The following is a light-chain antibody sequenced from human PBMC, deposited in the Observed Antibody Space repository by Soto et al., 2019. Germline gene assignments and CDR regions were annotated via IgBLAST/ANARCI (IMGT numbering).Light chain of an antibody. Sequence: QSALTQPASVSGSPGQSITIACTGTNRDVGSYNLVSWYQHHPDKTPKLIIFEVTYRPTGISHRFSASKSGNTASLTISGLEAEDEAFYYCSSYRRTTFPHVVFGGGTQLTVL. J-gene: IGLJ2*01. CDR3: SSYRRTTFPHVV. CDR1: NRDVGSYNL. CDR2: EVT. V-gene: IGLV2-14*01.